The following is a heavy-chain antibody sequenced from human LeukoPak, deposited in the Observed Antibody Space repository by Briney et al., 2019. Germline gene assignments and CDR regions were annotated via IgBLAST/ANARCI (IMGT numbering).Heavy chain of an antibody. CDR1: GFTFGSYA. Sequence: GGSLRLSCAASGFTFGSYAMSWVRQTPGKSLEWVSIITNGGVTTYYADSVKARFIISRDNARNTVYLQMNSLRVEDTAVYYCVRDFRSADYWGQGTLVTVSS. CDR3: VRDFRSADY. CDR2: ITNGGVTT. V-gene: IGHV3-23*01. J-gene: IGHJ4*02.